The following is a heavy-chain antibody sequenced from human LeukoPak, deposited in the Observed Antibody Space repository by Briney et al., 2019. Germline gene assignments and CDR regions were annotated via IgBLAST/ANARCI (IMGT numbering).Heavy chain of an antibody. V-gene: IGHV4-61*02. D-gene: IGHD2-2*01. Sequence: SQTLSLTCTVSGGSISSGSYYWSWIRQPAGKGLEWIGRIYTSGSTNYNPSLKSRVTISVDTSKNQFSLKLSSVTAADTAVYYCARDRDGEYCSSTSCSPIDWGQGTLVTVSS. CDR2: IYTSGST. CDR3: ARDRDGEYCSSTSCSPID. CDR1: GGSISSGSYY. J-gene: IGHJ4*02.